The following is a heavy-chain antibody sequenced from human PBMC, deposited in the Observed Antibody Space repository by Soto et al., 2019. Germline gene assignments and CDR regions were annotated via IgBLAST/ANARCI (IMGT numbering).Heavy chain of an antibody. CDR1: GFTFSSYA. CDR2: ISGSGGST. CDR3: AKPYNWNDGGWFDP. D-gene: IGHD1-20*01. Sequence: GGSLRLSCAASGFTFSSYAKSWVRQAPGKGLEWVSAISGSGGSTYYADSVKGRFTISRDNSKNTLYLQMNSLRAEDTAVYYCAKPYNWNDGGWFDPWGQGTLVTVSS. J-gene: IGHJ5*02. V-gene: IGHV3-23*01.